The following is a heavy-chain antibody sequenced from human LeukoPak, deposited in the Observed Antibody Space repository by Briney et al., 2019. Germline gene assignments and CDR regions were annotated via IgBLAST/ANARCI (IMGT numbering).Heavy chain of an antibody. Sequence: SETLSLTCTVSGDSISSGDYYWSWIRQPAGKGLEWIGSFFLKGSTYYNPSLKSRVTISVDTSKNQLSLKLSSVTAADTAVYYCASEDYDLWSGPIINHGPWGQGTLVTVSS. CDR2: FFLKGST. CDR3: ASEDYDLWSGPIINHGP. V-gene: IGHV4-39*07. J-gene: IGHJ5*02. CDR1: GDSISSGDYY. D-gene: IGHD3-3*01.